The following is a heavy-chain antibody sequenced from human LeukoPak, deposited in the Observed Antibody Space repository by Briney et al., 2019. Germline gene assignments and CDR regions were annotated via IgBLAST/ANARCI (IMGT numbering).Heavy chain of an antibody. J-gene: IGHJ4*02. CDR2: INPSGGRT. Sequence: ASVKVSCKASGNTFTSYYMHWVRQAPGQGLEWMGIINPSGGRTNYAQKFQGRVTMTRDTSTSAVYMELSSLRSEDRAMYYCARDNTAGGPFDYWGQGTLVTASS. D-gene: IGHD6-13*01. CDR3: ARDNTAGGPFDY. V-gene: IGHV1-46*01. CDR1: GNTFTSYY.